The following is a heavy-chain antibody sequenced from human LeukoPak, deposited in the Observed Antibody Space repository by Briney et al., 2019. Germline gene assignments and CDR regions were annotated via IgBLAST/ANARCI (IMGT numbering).Heavy chain of an antibody. CDR2: ISGGGDIT. CDR1: GFTFSNYA. CDR3: AKGTAASGWNS. V-gene: IGHV3-23*01. J-gene: IGHJ4*02. Sequence: PGGSLRLSCAASGFTFSNYALSWVRQAPGKGLEWVSAISGGGDITYYADSVEGRFTISRDNSENTLYLRMSSLRAEDTAVYYCAKGTAASGWNSWGQGTLVIVSS. D-gene: IGHD6-19*01.